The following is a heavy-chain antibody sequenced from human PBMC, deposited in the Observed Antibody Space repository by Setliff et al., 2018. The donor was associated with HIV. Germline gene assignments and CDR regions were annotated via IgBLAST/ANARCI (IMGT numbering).Heavy chain of an antibody. CDR3: ARDHASTGFRGLIITSYYYMDA. CDR2: INPDSGGA. Sequence: ASVKVSCKASGGTFGSYSINWVRQAPGQGLEWMGRINPDSGGANYAQKFQGRVTMTRDTSISTAYMDLSRLRAEDTAVYYCARDHASTGFRGLIITSYYYMDAWGRGTTVTVSS. V-gene: IGHV1-2*06. CDR1: GGTFGSYS. D-gene: IGHD3-10*01. J-gene: IGHJ6*03.